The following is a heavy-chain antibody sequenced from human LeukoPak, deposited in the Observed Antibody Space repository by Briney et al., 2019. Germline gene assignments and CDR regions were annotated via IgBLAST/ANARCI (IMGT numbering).Heavy chain of an antibody. D-gene: IGHD1-14*01. CDR2: INTNSGVT. Sequence: ASVKVSCKPSGYTFTAYYMHWVRQAPGQGLEWMGWINTNSGVTRYAQKFQGRVTMTRDTSISTAYMELSSLTSDDTAVYYCARGLTAAGTEFDPWGQGTLVTVFS. CDR3: ARGLTAAGTEFDP. CDR1: GYTFTAYY. J-gene: IGHJ5*02. V-gene: IGHV1-2*02.